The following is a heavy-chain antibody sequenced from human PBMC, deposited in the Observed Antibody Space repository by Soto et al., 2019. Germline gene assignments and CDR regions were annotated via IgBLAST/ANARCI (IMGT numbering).Heavy chain of an antibody. J-gene: IGHJ5*02. CDR3: ARLASSSPYNWFDP. V-gene: IGHV5-51*01. CDR1: GYSFTSYW. D-gene: IGHD6-6*01. Sequence: GESLKISCKGSGYSFTSYWIGWVRQMTGKGLEWMGIIYPGASDTRYSPSFQGQVTISADKSISTAYLQWSSLKASDTSMYYCARLASSSPYNWFDPWGQGTLVTVSS. CDR2: IYPGASDT.